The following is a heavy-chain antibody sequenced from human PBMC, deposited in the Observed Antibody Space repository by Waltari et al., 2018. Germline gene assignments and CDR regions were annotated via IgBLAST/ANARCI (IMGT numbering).Heavy chain of an antibody. Sequence: QVQLQQWGAGLLQSSETLSLTCAVYGGSFSGYYWGWVRQPPGKGLEWIGEINHAGYTNNNPSRRSRVTRSAETSKCQFSLKLNSVTAADTAVYYCGRLEDCTGPGGHCYSGDPFALDVWGQGTTVTVSS. D-gene: IGHD2-15*01. CDR1: GGSFSGYY. CDR2: INHAGYT. V-gene: IGHV4-34*02. CDR3: GRLEDCTGPGGHCYSGDPFALDV. J-gene: IGHJ6*02.